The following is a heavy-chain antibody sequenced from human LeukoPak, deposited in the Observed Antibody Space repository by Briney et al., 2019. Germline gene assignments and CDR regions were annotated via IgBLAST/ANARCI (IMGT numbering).Heavy chain of an antibody. CDR1: GYSFTSYW. Sequence: GESLKISCKGSGYSFTSYWIAWVRQMPGKGLEWMGIIYPGDSDTRYSPSFQGQVTISADKSITTAYLQWSSPKASDTAMYYCARPFTPAKSLAEDALDIWGQGTMVTVSS. J-gene: IGHJ3*02. CDR2: IYPGDSDT. D-gene: IGHD2-15*01. CDR3: ARPFTPAKSLAEDALDI. V-gene: IGHV5-51*01.